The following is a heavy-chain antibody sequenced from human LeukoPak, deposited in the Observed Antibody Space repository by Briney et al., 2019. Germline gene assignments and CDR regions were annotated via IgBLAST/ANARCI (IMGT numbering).Heavy chain of an antibody. Sequence: SETLSLTCAVYGGSFSGYYWSWIRQPPGKGLEWIGEINQSGSTNHNPSLKSRVAISIDTSKNQFSLRLTSVTAADTAVYYCARLQTYSGYEDFDHWGQGTLVTVSS. CDR3: ARLQTYSGYEDFDH. CDR2: INQSGST. D-gene: IGHD5-12*01. CDR1: GGSFSGYY. J-gene: IGHJ4*02. V-gene: IGHV4-34*01.